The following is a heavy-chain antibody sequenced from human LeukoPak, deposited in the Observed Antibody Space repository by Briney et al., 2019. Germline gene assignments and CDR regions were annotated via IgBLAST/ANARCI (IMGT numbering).Heavy chain of an antibody. D-gene: IGHD3-10*01. CDR3: ARLLWFGESRFDY. CDR2: IKQDGSDK. J-gene: IGHJ4*02. Sequence: GGSLRLSCAVSGFSFSNYWMSWVRQAPGKGLQWVANIKQDGSDKYYVDSVKGRFTISRDNTKNSLYLQMNSLRAEDTAVYYCARLLWFGESRFDYWGQGTLVTVSS. CDR1: GFSFSNYW. V-gene: IGHV3-7*05.